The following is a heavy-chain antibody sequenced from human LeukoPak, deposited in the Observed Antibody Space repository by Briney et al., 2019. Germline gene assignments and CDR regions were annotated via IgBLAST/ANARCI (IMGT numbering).Heavy chain of an antibody. J-gene: IGHJ4*02. Sequence: PGRSLRLSCAASGFTFSSYAMHWVRQAPGKGLEWVAVISYDGSNKYYADSVKGRFTISGDNSKNTLYLQMNSLRAEDTAVYYCARAGNFDYWGQGTLVTVSS. CDR3: ARAGNFDY. CDR1: GFTFSSYA. CDR2: ISYDGSNK. V-gene: IGHV3-30-3*01. D-gene: IGHD1-26*01.